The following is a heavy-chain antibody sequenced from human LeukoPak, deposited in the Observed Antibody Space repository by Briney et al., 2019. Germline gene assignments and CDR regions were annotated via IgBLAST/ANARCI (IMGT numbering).Heavy chain of an antibody. Sequence: GESLKISCKGSGYSFTDYWIGWVRQMPGKGLDWMGIVYPGDSDTRYSPSFQGQVTISADKSISTAYLQWNSLKASDTAIYYCVRHREVGSTLCPLDYWGQGTQVTVSS. V-gene: IGHV5-51*01. J-gene: IGHJ4*02. CDR2: VYPGDSDT. CDR3: VRHREVGSTLCPLDY. CDR1: GYSFTDYW. D-gene: IGHD2-2*01.